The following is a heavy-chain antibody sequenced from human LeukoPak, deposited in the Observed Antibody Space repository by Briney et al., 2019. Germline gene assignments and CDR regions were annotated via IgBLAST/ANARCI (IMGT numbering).Heavy chain of an antibody. J-gene: IGHJ4*02. CDR3: ARAGYTSGYDY. CDR1: GFTFRSYW. V-gene: IGHV3-7*01. Sequence: GGSLRLSCAASGFTFRSYWMSWVRQAPGKGLDGLANIKEDGSDKYYVDSVKGRFTISRDNAKNSLYLQMNNLRVEDTAVYYCARAGYTSGYDYWGQGTLVTVSS. D-gene: IGHD6-19*01. CDR2: IKEDGSDK.